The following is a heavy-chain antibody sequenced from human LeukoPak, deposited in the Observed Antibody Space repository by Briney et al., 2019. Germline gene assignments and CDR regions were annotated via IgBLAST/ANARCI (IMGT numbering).Heavy chain of an antibody. D-gene: IGHD2-2*01. Sequence: SETLSLSCTVSGGSISSSSYYWGWIRQPPGKGLEWIGSIYYGGSTYYNSSLKSRVTISVDTSKNQFSLRVSSVTAADTAVYCCARDAGHQLSRRNYYAMDVWGQGTTVTVSS. V-gene: IGHV4-39*07. CDR3: ARDAGHQLSRRNYYAMDV. CDR1: GGSISSSSYY. J-gene: IGHJ6*02. CDR2: IYYGGST.